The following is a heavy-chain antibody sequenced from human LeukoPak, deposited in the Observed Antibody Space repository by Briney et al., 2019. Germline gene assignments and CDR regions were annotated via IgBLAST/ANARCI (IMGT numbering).Heavy chain of an antibody. CDR1: GFTFSSYG. CDR3: AKATPFSGSGSYYATRGSGPPWFDP. J-gene: IGHJ5*02. D-gene: IGHD3-10*01. V-gene: IGHV3-23*01. Sequence: GGSLRLSCAASGFTFSSYGMSWVRQAPGKGLEWVSAISGSGGSTYYADSVKGRFTISRDNSKNTLYLQMNSLRAEDTAVYYCAKATPFSGSGSYYATRGSGPPWFDPWGQGTLVTVSS. CDR2: ISGSGGST.